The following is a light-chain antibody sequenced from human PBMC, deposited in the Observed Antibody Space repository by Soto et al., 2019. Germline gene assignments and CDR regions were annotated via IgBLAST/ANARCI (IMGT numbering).Light chain of an antibody. CDR1: QSLLHTNGINY. CDR3: MQALQKPST. J-gene: IGKJ2*01. CDR2: LGS. Sequence: VVVTQSPLSLPVTPGEPASMSCRASQSLLHTNGINYLHWYLQKPGQSPQLLIYLGSHRASGVPDRFSGSGSGTEYTLRISRVEDEDVGIYYCMQALQKPSTFGQGTKADIK. V-gene: IGKV2-28*01.